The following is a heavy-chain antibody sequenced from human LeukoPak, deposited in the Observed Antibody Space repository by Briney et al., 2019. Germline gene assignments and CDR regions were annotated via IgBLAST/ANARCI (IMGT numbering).Heavy chain of an antibody. CDR3: ARDPFRSSFDS. CDR1: GGSISSYY. J-gene: IGHJ4*02. V-gene: IGHV4-4*07. CDR2: IYISGTT. Sequence: PSETLSLTCTVSGGSISSYYWSWIRQPAGKGLEWIGRIYISGTTHYNPSLKSRVTKSVDTSKTQFSLRLTSVTAADTAVYYCARDPFRSSFDSWGQGTLVTVSS. D-gene: IGHD1-26*01.